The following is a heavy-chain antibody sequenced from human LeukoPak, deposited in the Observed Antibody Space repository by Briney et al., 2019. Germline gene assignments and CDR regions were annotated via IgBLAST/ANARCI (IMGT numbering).Heavy chain of an antibody. CDR2: IKSKADGGTT. V-gene: IGHV3-15*01. J-gene: IGHJ3*02. CDR1: GFTFSNAW. CDR3: TTAGWRLIQDIVVVPNAFDI. D-gene: IGHD2-2*01. Sequence: GGSLRLSCAASGFTFSNAWMSWVRQAPGKGLEWVGRIKSKADGGTTDYAAPVKGRFTISRDDSKNTLYLQMNSLKTEDTAVYYCTTAGWRLIQDIVVVPNAFDIWGQGTMVTVSS.